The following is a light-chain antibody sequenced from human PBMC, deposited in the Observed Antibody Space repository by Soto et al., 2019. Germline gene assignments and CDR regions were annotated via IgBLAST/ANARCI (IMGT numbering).Light chain of an antibody. CDR1: QSVSIY. Sequence: VLTQSPATLSLSPGERATLSCRASQSVSIYLAWYQQKPGQAPRLLIYDASNRATGIPAKFSGSGSGTDFTLTISSLEPEDSAVYYCQQYGSSPRTFGQGTKVDIK. V-gene: IGKV3-11*01. CDR2: DAS. J-gene: IGKJ1*01. CDR3: QQYGSSPRT.